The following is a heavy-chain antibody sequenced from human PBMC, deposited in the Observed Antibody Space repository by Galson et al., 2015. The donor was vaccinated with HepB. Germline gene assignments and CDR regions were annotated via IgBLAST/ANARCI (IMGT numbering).Heavy chain of an antibody. Sequence: SLRLSCAASGFTFRNYNMNWVRQAPGKGLEWVSYISDSSDYIYYAGSLKGRITISRDNAKNSLYLQINGLRAEDTAVYYCARDLLAAGNYYYFGMDVWGQGTTVTVSS. CDR1: GFTFRNYN. CDR2: ISDSSDYI. CDR3: ARDLLAAGNYYYFGMDV. J-gene: IGHJ6*02. V-gene: IGHV3-21*01. D-gene: IGHD6-25*01.